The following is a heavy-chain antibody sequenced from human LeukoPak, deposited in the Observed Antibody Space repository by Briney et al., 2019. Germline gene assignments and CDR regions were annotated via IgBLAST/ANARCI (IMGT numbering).Heavy chain of an antibody. D-gene: IGHD1-1*01. Sequence: HRASVKVSCKASGYTLTSYGISWVRQAPGQGLEWMGWISAYNGNTNYAQKLQGRVTMTTDTSTSTAYMELRSLRSDDTAVYYCATVGPLGTTPQLYWGQGSLVTVSS. J-gene: IGHJ4*02. CDR1: GYTLTSYG. CDR3: ATVGPLGTTPQLY. CDR2: ISAYNGNT. V-gene: IGHV1-18*01.